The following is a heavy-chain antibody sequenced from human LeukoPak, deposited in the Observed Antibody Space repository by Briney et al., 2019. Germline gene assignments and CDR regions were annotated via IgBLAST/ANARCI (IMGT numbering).Heavy chain of an antibody. D-gene: IGHD1-26*01. CDR1: GGPISSSSYY. J-gene: IGHJ3*02. CDR2: IYYSGST. CDR3: ARDSASGSYVAFDI. Sequence: PSETLSLTCTVSGGPISSSSYYWGWIRQPPGKGLEWIGSIYYSGSTYYNPSLKSRVTISVDTSKNQFSLKLSSVTAADTAVYYCARDSASGSYVAFDIWGQGTMVTVSS. V-gene: IGHV4-39*02.